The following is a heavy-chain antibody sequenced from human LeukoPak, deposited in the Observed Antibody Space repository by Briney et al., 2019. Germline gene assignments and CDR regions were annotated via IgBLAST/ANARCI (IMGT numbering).Heavy chain of an antibody. Sequence: SETLSLTCTVSGGSISSYYWSWIRQPPGKGLEWIGYIYYSGSTNYNPSLKSRVTISVDTSKNQFSLKLSSVTAADTAVYYCARGMRGGGQQLVLAFDIWGQGTMVTVSS. V-gene: IGHV4-59*01. J-gene: IGHJ3*02. CDR3: ARGMRGGGQQLVLAFDI. D-gene: IGHD6-13*01. CDR1: GGSISSYY. CDR2: IYYSGST.